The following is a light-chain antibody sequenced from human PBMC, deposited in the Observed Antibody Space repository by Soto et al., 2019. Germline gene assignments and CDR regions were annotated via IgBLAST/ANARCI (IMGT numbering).Light chain of an antibody. Sequence: DIQLTQSPSSLSASVGDRVTITCRASQSINIYLNWYQQKPGEAPKLLIYASSLQSGVPSRFSGSGSGTDFTLTISTLQPEDFATYYCQQSFGIPLTFGGGTKVDIK. J-gene: IGKJ4*01. V-gene: IGKV1-39*01. CDR1: QSINIY. CDR2: AS. CDR3: QQSFGIPLT.